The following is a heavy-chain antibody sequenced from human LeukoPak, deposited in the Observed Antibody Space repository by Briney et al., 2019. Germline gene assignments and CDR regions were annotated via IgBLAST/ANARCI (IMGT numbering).Heavy chain of an antibody. D-gene: IGHD3-3*01. CDR2: INPNSGGT. V-gene: IGHV1-2*02. CDR3: AGLDYDFWSGYLSEDWFDP. Sequence: ASVKVSCKASGYTFTGYYMHWVRQAPGQGLEWMGWINPNSGGTNYAQKFQGRVTMTRDTSISTAYMELTRLRSDDTAVYYCAGLDYDFWSGYLSEDWFDPWGQGTLVIVSS. J-gene: IGHJ5*02. CDR1: GYTFTGYY.